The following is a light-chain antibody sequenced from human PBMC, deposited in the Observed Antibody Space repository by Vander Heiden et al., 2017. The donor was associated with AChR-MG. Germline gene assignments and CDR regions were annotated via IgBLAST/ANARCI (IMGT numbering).Light chain of an antibody. CDR3: AAWDDSLSVGV. Sequence: QSVLTQPPSASGTPGPRVTISCSGSSSNIGSNYVYWYQQLPGTAPKLLIYRNNQRPSGVPDRFSGSKSGTSASLAISGLRSEDEADYYCAAWDDSLSVGVFGGGTKLTVL. J-gene: IGLJ3*02. V-gene: IGLV1-47*01. CDR1: SSNIGSNY. CDR2: RNN.